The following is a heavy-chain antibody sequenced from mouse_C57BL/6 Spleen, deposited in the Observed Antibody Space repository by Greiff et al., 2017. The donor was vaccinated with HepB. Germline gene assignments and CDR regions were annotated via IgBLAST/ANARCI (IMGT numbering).Heavy chain of an antibody. V-gene: IGHV1-81*01. J-gene: IGHJ3*01. CDR2: IYPRSGNT. CDR1: GYTFTSYG. CDR3: ARSWDYSNYEFAY. Sequence: QVQLKESGAELARPGASVKLSCKASGYTFTSYGISWVKQRTGQGLEWIGEIYPRSGNTYYNEKFKGKATLTADKSSSTAYMELRSLTSEDSAVYFCARSWDYSNYEFAYWGQGTLVTVSA. D-gene: IGHD2-5*01.